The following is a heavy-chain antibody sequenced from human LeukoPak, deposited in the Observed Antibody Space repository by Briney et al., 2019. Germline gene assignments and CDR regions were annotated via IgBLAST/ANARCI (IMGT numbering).Heavy chain of an antibody. CDR1: GFTFSSYG. CDR2: ISYDGSNK. Sequence: GGSLRLSCAASGFTFSSYGMHWVRQAPGKGLEWVAVISYDGSNKYYAGSVKGRFTISRDNSKNTLYLQMNSLRAEDTAVYYCAKGHMVRGVIYYYYYGMDVWGQGTTVTVSS. V-gene: IGHV3-30*18. CDR3: AKGHMVRGVIYYYYYGMDV. D-gene: IGHD3-10*01. J-gene: IGHJ6*02.